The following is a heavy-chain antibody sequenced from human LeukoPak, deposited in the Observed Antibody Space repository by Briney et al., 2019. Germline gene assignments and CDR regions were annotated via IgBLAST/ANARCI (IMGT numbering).Heavy chain of an antibody. V-gene: IGHV4-39*01. D-gene: IGHD6-13*01. J-gene: IGHJ3*02. CDR3: ARRSGIAAASDAFDI. Sequence: PSETLSLTCTVSGGSISSSSYYWGWIRQPPGKGLEWIGSIYYSGSTYYNPSLKSRVTISVDTSKNQFSLKLSSVTAADTAVYYCARRSGIAAASDAFDIWGQGTMVTVSS. CDR2: IYYSGST. CDR1: GGSISSSSYY.